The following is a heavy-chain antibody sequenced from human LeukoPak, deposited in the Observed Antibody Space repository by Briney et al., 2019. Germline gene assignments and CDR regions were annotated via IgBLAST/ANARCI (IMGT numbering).Heavy chain of an antibody. CDR1: GFTFSAHY. V-gene: IGHV3-72*01. D-gene: IGHD4-11*01. Sequence: GGSLRLSCVTSGFTFSAHYMEWVRQAPGKGLEWVARSRNKDNNYSTAYAASVKGRFTLSRDDSKNSLYLQMNSLRTEDTAVYYCATSKTTATSGLDYWGQGTLVTVSS. J-gene: IGHJ4*02. CDR2: SRNKDNNYST. CDR3: ATSKTTATSGLDY.